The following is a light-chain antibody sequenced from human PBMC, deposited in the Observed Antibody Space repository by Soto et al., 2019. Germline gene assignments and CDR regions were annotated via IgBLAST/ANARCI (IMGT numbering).Light chain of an antibody. J-gene: IGKJ4*01. CDR2: DAS. CDR3: QQRSNWPPLS. V-gene: IGKV3-11*01. Sequence: EIVLTQSPATLSLSPGERATLSCRASQSVSRNLAWYQQRPGQAPRLLIYDASNRATGIPARFSGSGSGTDFTLTISSLEPEDFAVYYSQQRSNWPPLSLGGGTKVDIK. CDR1: QSVSRN.